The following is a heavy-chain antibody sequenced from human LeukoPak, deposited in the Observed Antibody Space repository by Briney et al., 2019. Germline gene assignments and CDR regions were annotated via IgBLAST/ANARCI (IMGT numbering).Heavy chain of an antibody. J-gene: IGHJ6*02. CDR2: ISGSGGST. D-gene: IGHD6-19*01. CDR1: GFTFSSYA. Sequence: GGSLRLSCAASGFTFSSYAMSWVRQAPGKGLGWVSAISGSGGSTYYADSVKGRFTISRDNSKNTLYLQMNSLRAEDTAVYYCAKTIAVAGKTEYYYYGMDVWGQGTTVTVSS. CDR3: AKTIAVAGKTEYYYYGMDV. V-gene: IGHV3-23*01.